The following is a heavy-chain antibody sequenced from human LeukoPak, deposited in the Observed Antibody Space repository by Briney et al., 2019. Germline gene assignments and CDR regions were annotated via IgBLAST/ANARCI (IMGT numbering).Heavy chain of an antibody. V-gene: IGHV3-30*03. J-gene: IGHJ4*02. CDR3: ARGYYDSSGYCHY. D-gene: IGHD3-22*01. CDR2: ISYDGSNK. Sequence: GRSLRLSCAASGFTFSSYGMPWVRQAPDKGLEWVAVISYDGSNKYYADSVKGRFTISRDNSKNTLYLQMNSLRAEDTAVYYCARGYYDSSGYCHYWGQGTLVTVSS. CDR1: GFTFSSYG.